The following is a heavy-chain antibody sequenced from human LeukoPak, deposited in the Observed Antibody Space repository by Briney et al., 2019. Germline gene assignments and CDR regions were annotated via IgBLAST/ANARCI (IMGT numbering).Heavy chain of an antibody. D-gene: IGHD3-10*01. V-gene: IGHV4-59*08. CDR3: AGTMVRGVISPNWFDP. CDR1: GGSISSYY. J-gene: IGHJ5*02. Sequence: PSETLSLTCTVSGGSISSYYGSWLRQPPGKGLEWIGYIYYSGSTNYNPSLKSRVTISVDTSKNQFSLKLSSVTAADTAVYYCAGTMVRGVISPNWFDPWGEGTLVTVSS. CDR2: IYYSGST.